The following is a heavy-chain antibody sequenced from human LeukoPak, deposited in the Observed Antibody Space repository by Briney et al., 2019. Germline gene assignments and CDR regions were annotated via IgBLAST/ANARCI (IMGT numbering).Heavy chain of an antibody. D-gene: IGHD2-15*01. Sequence: GASVRVSCTASGYTFTSYDINWVRQAPGQGLEWMGWMNPNSGNTDYAQTFQGRVTITRNTSISTAYMELSSLRSEDTAVYYCARGRVSGGSCYAEYTIDYCGQGTLVTVSS. J-gene: IGHJ4*02. CDR3: ARGRVSGGSCYAEYTIDY. V-gene: IGHV1-8*01. CDR1: GYTFTSYD. CDR2: MNPNSGNT.